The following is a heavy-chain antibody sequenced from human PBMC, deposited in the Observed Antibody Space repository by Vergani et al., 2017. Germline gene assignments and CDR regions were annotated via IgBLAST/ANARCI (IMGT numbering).Heavy chain of an antibody. CDR1: ESSFTSNQ. D-gene: IGHD6-19*01. J-gene: IGHJ2*01. Sequence: EVMLVQSGAEVKKPGESLKISCKYSESSFTSNQIAWVRQMSGKGLQWMGNITPFDSKIAYSPSFQGQVTISADKSISTAYLQWSSLKASDTAMYYCARQGKSSYWYFDLWGRGTLVTVSS. V-gene: IGHV5-51*01. CDR3: ARQGKSSYWYFDL. CDR2: ITPFDSKI.